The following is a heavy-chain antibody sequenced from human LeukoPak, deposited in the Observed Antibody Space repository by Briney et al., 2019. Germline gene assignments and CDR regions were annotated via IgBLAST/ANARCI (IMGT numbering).Heavy chain of an antibody. CDR3: AKDSSGYYPTLSDY. D-gene: IGHD3-22*01. Sequence: GGSLRLSCAASGFSFSDYATTWVRQAPGKGLEWVSAISGSGDSTYYADSVKGRFTISRDNSKNTLYLQMNSLRVEDTALYYCAKDSSGYYPTLSDYWGQGTLVTVSS. J-gene: IGHJ4*02. V-gene: IGHV3-23*01. CDR2: ISGSGDST. CDR1: GFSFSDYA.